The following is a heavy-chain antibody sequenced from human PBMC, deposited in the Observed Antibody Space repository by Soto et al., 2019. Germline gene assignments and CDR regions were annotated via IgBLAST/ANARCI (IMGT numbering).Heavy chain of an antibody. J-gene: IGHJ6*02. CDR2: MNPNSGNT. V-gene: IGHV1-8*01. CDR3: ARSPLFDFWSGYYNEEDYYYYGMDV. Sequence: ASVKDSYKDSVDTFTSFDINGVRQATGEGLEWLGWMNPNSGNTGYAQKFQGRVTMTRNTSISTAYMELSSLRSEDTAVYYCARSPLFDFWSGYYNEEDYYYYGMDVWGQGTTVTVSS. CDR1: VDTFTSFD. D-gene: IGHD3-3*01.